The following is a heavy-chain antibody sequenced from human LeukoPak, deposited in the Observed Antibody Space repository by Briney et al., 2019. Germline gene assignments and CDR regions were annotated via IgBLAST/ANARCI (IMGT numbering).Heavy chain of an antibody. CDR1: GYSISSGYF. CDR3: ARRSRNYPTDY. J-gene: IGHJ4*02. D-gene: IGHD2/OR15-2a*01. Sequence: PSETLSLTCTVSGYSISSGYFWGWIRQPPGKGLEWIGSFYHSGITYYNPSLKSRVTISVEMSKNQFSLKVTSVTAADTAVYYCARRSRNYPTDYWGQGTLVTVSS. CDR2: FYHSGIT. V-gene: IGHV4-38-2*02.